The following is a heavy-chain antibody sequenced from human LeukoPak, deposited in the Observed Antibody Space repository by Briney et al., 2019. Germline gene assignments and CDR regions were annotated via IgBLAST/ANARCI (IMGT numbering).Heavy chain of an antibody. CDR1: GGSISSYY. V-gene: IGHV4-59*12. J-gene: IGHJ4*02. Sequence: KPSETLSLTCTVSGGSISSYYWSWIRQPPGKGLEWIGYIYYSGSTNYNPSLKSRVTISVDMSENHISLQLTSVTAADTAVYYCAREGGPYRPLDYSGQGTLVTVSS. CDR3: AREGGPYRPLDY. CDR2: IYYSGST.